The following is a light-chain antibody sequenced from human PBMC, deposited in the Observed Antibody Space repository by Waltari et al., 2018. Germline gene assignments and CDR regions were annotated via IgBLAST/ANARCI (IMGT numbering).Light chain of an antibody. Sequence: LSCRARQSVSSSYLAWYQQKPGQAPRLLMYLVSSRATGIPDRFSGSGSGTDFTLTISRLEPEDFAVYYCQYYGSYTFGQGTKLAI. V-gene: IGKV3-20*01. J-gene: IGKJ2*01. CDR3: QYYGSYT. CDR1: QSVSSSY. CDR2: LVS.